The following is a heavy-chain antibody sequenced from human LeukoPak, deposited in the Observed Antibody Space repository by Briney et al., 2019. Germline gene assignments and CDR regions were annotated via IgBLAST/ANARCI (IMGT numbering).Heavy chain of an antibody. CDR1: GYTFTGYY. CDR2: INPKSGGT. Sequence: GASVKVSCKASGYTFTGYYMHWVRQAPGQGLEWMGWINPKSGGTNYAQKFQGRVTMTRDTSISTAYMELSRLRSDDTAVYYCAATYQLTPRFDYWGQGTLVTVSS. V-gene: IGHV1-2*02. D-gene: IGHD2-2*01. CDR3: AATYQLTPRFDY. J-gene: IGHJ4*02.